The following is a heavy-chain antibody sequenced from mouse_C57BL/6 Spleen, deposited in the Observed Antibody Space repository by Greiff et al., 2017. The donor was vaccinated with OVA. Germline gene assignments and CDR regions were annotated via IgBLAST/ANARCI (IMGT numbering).Heavy chain of an antibody. Sequence: EVKVVESGGGLVQPGGSLSLSCAASGFTFTDYYMSWVRQPPGKALEWLGFIRNKANGYTTEYSASVKGRFTISRDNSQSILYLQMNALRAEDSATDYCARGRCYGSPAWFAYWGQGTLVTVSA. CDR1: GFTFTDYY. V-gene: IGHV7-3*01. CDR3: ARGRCYGSPAWFAY. J-gene: IGHJ3*01. D-gene: IGHD1-1*01. CDR2: IRNKANGYTT.